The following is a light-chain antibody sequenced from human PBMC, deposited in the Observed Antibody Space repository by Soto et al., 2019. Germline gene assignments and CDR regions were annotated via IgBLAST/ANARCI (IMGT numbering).Light chain of an antibody. CDR2: DAS. J-gene: IGKJ1*01. CDR3: QQYKSYSTWT. V-gene: IGKV1-5*01. Sequence: DIQMTQSPSTLSASVGDRVTITCRASQSISSWLAWYQQKPGKAPKLLIYDASSLESGVPSRFSGSGSGTEFTLTISSLQPEDFATYDGQQYKSYSTWTFGQGTKVDIK. CDR1: QSISSW.